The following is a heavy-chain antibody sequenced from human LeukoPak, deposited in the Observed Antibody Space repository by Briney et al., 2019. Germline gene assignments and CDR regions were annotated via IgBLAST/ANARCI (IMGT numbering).Heavy chain of an antibody. CDR3: ARGGGSPYYYYGMDV. J-gene: IGHJ6*02. D-gene: IGHD1-26*01. Sequence: GGSLRLSCAASGFTVSSNHMTWVRQAPGKGLAWVSVIYSGGSTYYADSVKGRFTISRDDSKNTLYLHMNSLRAEDTAVYYCARGGGSPYYYYGMDVWGQGTTVTVSS. V-gene: IGHV3-53*01. CDR1: GFTVSSNH. CDR2: IYSGGST.